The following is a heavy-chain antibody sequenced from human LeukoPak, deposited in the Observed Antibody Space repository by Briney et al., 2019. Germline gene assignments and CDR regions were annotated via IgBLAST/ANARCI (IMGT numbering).Heavy chain of an antibody. CDR1: GFTVSSNY. CDR2: IYSGGST. V-gene: IGHV3-53*01. Sequence: GGSLRLSCAASGFTVSSNYMSWVHQAPGKGLEWVSVIYSGGSTYYADSVKGRFTISRDNSKNTLYLQMNSLRAEDTAVYYCAREGDGLVVPAATFDPWGQGTLVTVSS. J-gene: IGHJ5*02. D-gene: IGHD2-2*01. CDR3: AREGDGLVVPAATFDP.